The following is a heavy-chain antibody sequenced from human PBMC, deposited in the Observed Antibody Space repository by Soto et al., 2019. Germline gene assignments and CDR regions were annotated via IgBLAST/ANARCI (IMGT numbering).Heavy chain of an antibody. CDR2: ISSSSSTI. Sequence: PGGSLRLSCAASGFTFSSYSMNWVRQAPGRGLEWVSYISSSSSTIYYADSVKGRFTISRDNAKNSLYLQMNSLRAEDTAVYYCARDNADYGDYVFVNYMDVWGKGTTVTVSS. CDR3: ARDNADYGDYVFVNYMDV. V-gene: IGHV3-48*01. CDR1: GFTFSSYS. D-gene: IGHD4-17*01. J-gene: IGHJ6*03.